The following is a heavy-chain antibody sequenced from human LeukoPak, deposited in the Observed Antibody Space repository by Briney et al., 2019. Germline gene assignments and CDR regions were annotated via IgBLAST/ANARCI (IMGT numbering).Heavy chain of an antibody. V-gene: IGHV1-2*02. J-gene: IGHJ4*02. CDR2: INPNSGGT. Sequence: ASVKVSCKASGYTFTGYYMHWVRQAPGQGLEWMGWINPNSGGTNYAQKFQGRVTMTRDTSISTAYMELSRLRSDDTAVYYCARAGGTIFGVVITVSDYWGQGTLVTVSS. D-gene: IGHD3-3*01. CDR3: ARAGGTIFGVVITVSDY. CDR1: GYTFTGYY.